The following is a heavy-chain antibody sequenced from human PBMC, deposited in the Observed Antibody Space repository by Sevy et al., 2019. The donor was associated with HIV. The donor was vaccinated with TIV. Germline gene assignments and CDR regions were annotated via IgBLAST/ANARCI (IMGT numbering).Heavy chain of an antibody. D-gene: IGHD3-3*01. Sequence: ASVKVSCKASGGTFSSYAISWVRQAPGQGLEWMGGIIPIFGTANYAQKFQGRVTITADESTSTAYMELSSLRSEDTAVYYCARAPITIFGVDEYYFDYWGQGTLVTVSS. V-gene: IGHV1-69*13. CDR1: GGTFSSYA. CDR3: ARAPITIFGVDEYYFDY. CDR2: IIPIFGTA. J-gene: IGHJ4*02.